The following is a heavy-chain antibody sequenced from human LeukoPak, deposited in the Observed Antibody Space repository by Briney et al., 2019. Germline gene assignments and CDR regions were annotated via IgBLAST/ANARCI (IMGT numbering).Heavy chain of an antibody. CDR2: INPYSGLT. D-gene: IGHD1-1*01. CDR1: GYTFIDDY. Sequence: ASVKVSCKTSGYTFIDDYIHWVRQGPGQGLEFMGWINPYSGLTNYANKFKSRVTMTRDTSITTAYLEGRRLRPDDTAVHYCAPPSEPYTRTWNVWGPGTPCTVSS. V-gene: IGHV1-2*07. J-gene: IGHJ4*02. CDR3: APPSEPYTRTWNV.